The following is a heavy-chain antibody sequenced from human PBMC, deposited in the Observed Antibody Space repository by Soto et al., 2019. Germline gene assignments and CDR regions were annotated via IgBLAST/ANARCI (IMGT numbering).Heavy chain of an antibody. D-gene: IGHD3-3*01. CDR3: ARADYDFWSGYYFDY. Sequence: PGESLKISCKGSGYSFTSYWTGWVRQMPGKGLEWMGIIYPGDSDTRYSPSFQGQVTISADKSISTAYLQWSSLKASDTAMYYCARADYDFWSGYYFDYWGQGTLVTVSS. V-gene: IGHV5-51*01. CDR2: IYPGDSDT. J-gene: IGHJ4*02. CDR1: GYSFTSYW.